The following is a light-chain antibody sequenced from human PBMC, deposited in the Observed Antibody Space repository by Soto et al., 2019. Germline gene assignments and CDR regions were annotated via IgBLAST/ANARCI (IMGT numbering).Light chain of an antibody. J-gene: IGKJ5*01. Sequence: IQMTQSPSSLSASVGDRVTISCQASQDINTWLAWYQQKPGQAPKLLIYAASVLESGVPSRFSGSGSGTDFTLTISSVQPEDFATYRCQQANSFPITFGQGTRLEI. CDR2: AAS. V-gene: IGKV1-12*01. CDR3: QQANSFPIT. CDR1: QDINTW.